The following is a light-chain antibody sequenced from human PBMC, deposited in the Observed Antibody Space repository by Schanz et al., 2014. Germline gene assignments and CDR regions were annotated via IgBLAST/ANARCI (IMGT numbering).Light chain of an antibody. V-gene: IGLV1-44*01. CDR3: AAWDDSLNGLWV. CDR1: SSNIGSNI. J-gene: IGLJ3*02. Sequence: QSVLTQPPSASGTPGQRVTISCSGSSSNIGSNIVNWYQQFPGTAPTLLIYSDNQRPSGVPDRFSGSKSGTSASLAISGLQSEDEADYYCAAWDDSLNGLWVFGGGTKLTVL. CDR2: SDN.